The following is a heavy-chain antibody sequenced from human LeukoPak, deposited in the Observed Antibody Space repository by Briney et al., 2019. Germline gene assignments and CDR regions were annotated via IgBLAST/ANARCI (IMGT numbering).Heavy chain of an antibody. CDR3: ARASHPGGETASGPWGFTS. V-gene: IGHV4-34*01. CDR1: GGSFSGYY. Sequence: SETLSLTCAVYGGSFSGYYWSWIRQPPGKGLEWIGEINHSGSTKYNPSLKSRVTISIDTSKNQFSLKLTSLTATDTAVYYCARASHPGGETASGPWGFTSWGQGALVTVSS. J-gene: IGHJ4*02. D-gene: IGHD3-16*01. CDR2: INHSGST.